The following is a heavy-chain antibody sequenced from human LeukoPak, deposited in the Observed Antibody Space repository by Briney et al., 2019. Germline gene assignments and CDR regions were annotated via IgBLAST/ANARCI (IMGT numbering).Heavy chain of an antibody. Sequence: GASVKVSCKASGGTFSSYAISWVRQAPGQGLEWMGRIIPIFGIANYAQKFQGRVTITADKSTSTAYMELSSLRSEDTAMYYCASGGGVTMIVVAFDYWGQGALVTVSS. V-gene: IGHV1-69*04. CDR2: IIPIFGIA. D-gene: IGHD3-22*01. CDR3: ASGGGVTMIVVAFDY. J-gene: IGHJ4*02. CDR1: GGTFSSYA.